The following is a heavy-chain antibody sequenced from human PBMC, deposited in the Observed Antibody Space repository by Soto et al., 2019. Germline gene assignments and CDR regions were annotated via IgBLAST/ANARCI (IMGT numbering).Heavy chain of an antibody. CDR2: ITGSGCST. D-gene: IGHD5-12*01. V-gene: IGHV3-23*01. CDR3: AKASTTWQYVDAFDI. J-gene: IGHJ3*02. CDR1: GFTFSTYA. Sequence: EVQLLESGGGLVQPGGSLRLSCAASGFTFSTYAMSWVRQAPGKGLEWVSGITGSGCSTYYSYSVKGRFTLSRDTSKNTPYLQMSSLREEDTAVYYFAKASTTWQYVDAFDIWGQGTMVTVSS.